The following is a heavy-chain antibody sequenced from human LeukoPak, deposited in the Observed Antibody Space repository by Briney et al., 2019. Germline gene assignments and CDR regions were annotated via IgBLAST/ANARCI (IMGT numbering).Heavy chain of an antibody. CDR3: ARGPGRPVRGVIIVEDP. V-gene: IGHV1-18*01. CDR1: GYTFTSYG. D-gene: IGHD3-10*01. Sequence: ASVKVSCKASGYTFTSYGISWVRQAPGQGLEWMGWISAYNGNTNYAQKHQGRVTMTTDTSTSTAYMELRSLRSDDTAVYYCARGPGRPVRGVIIVEDPWGQGALVTVSS. CDR2: ISAYNGNT. J-gene: IGHJ5*02.